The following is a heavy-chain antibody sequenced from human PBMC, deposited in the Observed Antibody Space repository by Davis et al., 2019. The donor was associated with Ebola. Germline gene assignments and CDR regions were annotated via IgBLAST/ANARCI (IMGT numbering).Heavy chain of an antibody. CDR1: GYTFTSYA. V-gene: IGHV1-3*01. Sequence: AASVQVSRKASGYTFTSYAMHWVRQAPGQRLEWMGWINAGNGNTKYSQKFQGRVTITRDTSASTAYMELSSLRSEDTAVYYCARWGGYCSGGSCKDYWGQGTLVTVSS. D-gene: IGHD2-15*01. J-gene: IGHJ4*02. CDR2: INAGNGNT. CDR3: ARWGGYCSGGSCKDY.